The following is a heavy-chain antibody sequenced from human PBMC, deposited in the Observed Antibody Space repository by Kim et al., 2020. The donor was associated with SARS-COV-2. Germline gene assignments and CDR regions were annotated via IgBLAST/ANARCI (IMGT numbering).Heavy chain of an antibody. D-gene: IGHD2-2*01. CDR1: GGSVSSGSYY. Sequence: SETLSLTCTVSGGSVSSGSYYWSWIRQPPGKGLEWIGYIYYSGSTNYNPSLKSRVTISVDTSKNQFSLKLSSVTAADTAVHYCARWPRTSHDVDYWGQGT. CDR2: IYYSGST. CDR3: ARWPRTSHDVDY. V-gene: IGHV4-61*01. J-gene: IGHJ4*02.